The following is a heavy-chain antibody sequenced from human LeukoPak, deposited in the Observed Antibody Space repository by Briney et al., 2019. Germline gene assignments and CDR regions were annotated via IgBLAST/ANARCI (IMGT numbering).Heavy chain of an antibody. CDR1: GGSISSGDYY. J-gene: IGHJ3*02. D-gene: IGHD1-26*01. CDR3: ARARSYYHDAFDI. Sequence: SQTLSLTCTVSGGSISSGDYYWSWIRQPPGKGLEWIAYIYYSGSTYYNPSLRSRVTMSVDTSKNQFSLKLSSVTAADTAVYCCARARSYYHDAFDIWGQGAMVTVSS. CDR2: IYYSGST. V-gene: IGHV4-30-4*01.